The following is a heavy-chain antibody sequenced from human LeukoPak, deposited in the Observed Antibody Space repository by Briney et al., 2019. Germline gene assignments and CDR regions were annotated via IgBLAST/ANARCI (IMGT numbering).Heavy chain of an antibody. J-gene: IGHJ4*02. V-gene: IGHV4-59*01. CDR3: ASSVAAAGMTLDFDY. CDR2: IYYSGST. D-gene: IGHD6-13*01. CDR1: GGSISSYY. Sequence: SETLSLTCTVSGGSISSYYWSWIRQPPGKGLEWIGYIYYSGSTNYNPSLKSRVTISVDTSKNQFSLKLSSVTAADTAVYYCASSVAAAGMTLDFDYWGQGTLVTVSS.